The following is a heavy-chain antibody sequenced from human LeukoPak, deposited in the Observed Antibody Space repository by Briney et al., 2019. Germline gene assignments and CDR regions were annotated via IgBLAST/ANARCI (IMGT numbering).Heavy chain of an antibody. CDR1: GGSISSSSYY. Sequence: SETLSLTCTVSGGSISSSSYYWGWIRQPPGKGLEWIGSIYYSGSTYYNPSLKSRVTISVDTSKNQFSLKLSSVTAADTAVYYCARVRFVDTEYQLLNWFDSWGQGTLVTVSS. J-gene: IGHJ5*01. CDR3: ARVRFVDTEYQLLNWFDS. V-gene: IGHV4-39*07. CDR2: IYYSGST. D-gene: IGHD2-2*01.